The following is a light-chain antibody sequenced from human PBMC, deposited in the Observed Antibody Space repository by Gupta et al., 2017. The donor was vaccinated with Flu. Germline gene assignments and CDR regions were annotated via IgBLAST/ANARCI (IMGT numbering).Light chain of an antibody. CDR1: TGAVTSSYY. V-gene: IGLV7-43*01. Sequence: TLVTQEPSLPVSPGGTVTLTCAPSTGAVTSSYYPNWFQQKPGQAPRALISSTTNKHSWTPARFSGSLLGGKAALTLSGVQPEDEADYYCLLYYGGAVIFGGGTKLTVL. CDR2: STT. CDR3: LLYYGGAVI. J-gene: IGLJ2*01.